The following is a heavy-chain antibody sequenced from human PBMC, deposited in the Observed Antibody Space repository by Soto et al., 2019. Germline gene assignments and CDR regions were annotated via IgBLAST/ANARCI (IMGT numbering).Heavy chain of an antibody. CDR1: GFSFSSYG. D-gene: IGHD1-1*01. J-gene: IGHJ4*02. Sequence: QVQLVESGGGVVQPGRSLRLSCAASGFSFSSYGMHWVRQAPGKGLEWVAMISYDGTDEYYADSVKGRVTISRANCMNEGYLQMNSLSAEDTAVYYCENKEADGHDHFDYWGQGTLVTVSS. CDR2: ISYDGTDE. V-gene: IGHV3-30*18. CDR3: ENKEADGHDHFDY.